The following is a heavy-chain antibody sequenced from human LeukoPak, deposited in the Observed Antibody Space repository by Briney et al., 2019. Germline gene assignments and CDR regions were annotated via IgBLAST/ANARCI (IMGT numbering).Heavy chain of an antibody. CDR3: ARDTLTTLDY. CDR1: GFTFSSYS. J-gene: IGHJ4*02. CDR2: ISSSSNSI. Sequence: GGPGRLLCGAWGFTFSSYSMIGLGHARGGGGEGVSSISSSSNSIYYGHSGKGRFTISRDNAKNSLYLQMNSLRAEDTAVYYCARDTLTTLDYWGEGTLVTVSS. D-gene: IGHD1-14*01. V-gene: IGHV3-21*01.